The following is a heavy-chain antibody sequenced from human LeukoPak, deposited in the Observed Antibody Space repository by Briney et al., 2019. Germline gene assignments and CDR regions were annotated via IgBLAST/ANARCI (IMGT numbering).Heavy chain of an antibody. CDR3: ARPVSSSWYYYYGMDV. J-gene: IGHJ6*02. D-gene: IGHD6-13*01. CDR1: GFTFSSYA. V-gene: IGHV3-23*01. Sequence: PGGSLRLSCAASGFTFSSYAMSWVRQAPGKGLEWVSAISGSGGSTYYADSVKGRFTISRDNSKNTLYLQMNSLRAEDTAVYYCARPVSSSWYYYYGMDVWGQGTTVTVSS. CDR2: ISGSGGST.